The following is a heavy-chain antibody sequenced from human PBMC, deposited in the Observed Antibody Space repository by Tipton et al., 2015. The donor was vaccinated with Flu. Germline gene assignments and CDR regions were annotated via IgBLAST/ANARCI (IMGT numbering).Heavy chain of an antibody. Sequence: TLSLTCTVSGGSISSGGYYWNWIRQHPGKGLEWIGYIYYSGSTYYNPSLKSRVTISVDMSMNQFSLRLSSVTAADTAVYYCARDRPPDYGGNPYFDYWGQGTLVTVSS. CDR1: GGSISSGGYY. J-gene: IGHJ4*02. CDR2: IYYSGST. V-gene: IGHV4-31*03. D-gene: IGHD4-23*01. CDR3: ARDRPPDYGGNPYFDY.